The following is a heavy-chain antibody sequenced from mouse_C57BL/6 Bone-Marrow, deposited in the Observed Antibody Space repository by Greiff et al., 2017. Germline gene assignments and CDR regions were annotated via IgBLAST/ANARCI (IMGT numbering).Heavy chain of an antibody. CDR3: TRGRDYDGSVWYFDV. D-gene: IGHD1-1*02. CDR2: ISSGGDYI. CDR1: GFTFSSYA. J-gene: IGHJ1*03. V-gene: IGHV5-9-1*02. Sequence: EVQRVESGEGLVKPGGSLKLSCAASGFTFSSYAMSWVRQTPEKRLEWVAYISSGGDYIYYADTVKGRFTISRDNARNTLYLQMSSLKSEDTAMYYCTRGRDYDGSVWYFDVWGTGTTVTVSS.